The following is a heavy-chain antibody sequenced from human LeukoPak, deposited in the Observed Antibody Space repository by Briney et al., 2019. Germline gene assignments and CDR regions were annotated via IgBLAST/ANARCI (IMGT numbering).Heavy chain of an antibody. CDR2: FSYSGST. CDR1: GGSITSDY. J-gene: IGHJ6*02. Sequence: SETLSLTCTLSGGSITSDYWSWIRQSPGKGLEWIGYFSYSGSTHYSPSLTSRVAISVDTSRNQLSLKLRSVTAADTAIYYCARADESLVYGMGVWGPGTTVIVSS. CDR3: ARADESLVYGMGV. V-gene: IGHV4-59*08.